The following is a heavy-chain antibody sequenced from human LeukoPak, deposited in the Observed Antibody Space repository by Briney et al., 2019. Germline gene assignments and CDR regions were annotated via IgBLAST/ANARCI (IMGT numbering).Heavy chain of an antibody. J-gene: IGHJ5*02. Sequence: PSETLSLTCTVSGGSISSSSYYWGWIRQPPGKGLEWIGSIYYSGSTYYNPSLKSRVTISVDTSKNQFSLKLSSVTAADTAVYYCAGLYSSSVAWFDPWGQGTLVTVSS. CDR3: AGLYSSSVAWFDP. CDR1: GGSISSSSYY. D-gene: IGHD6-6*01. V-gene: IGHV4-39*01. CDR2: IYYSGST.